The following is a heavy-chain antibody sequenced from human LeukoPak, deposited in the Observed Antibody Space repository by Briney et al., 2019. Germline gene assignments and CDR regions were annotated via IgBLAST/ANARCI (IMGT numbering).Heavy chain of an antibody. Sequence: TGGSLRLSCAASGFTFSSYSMNWVRQAPGKGLEWVSSISSSSSYIYYADSVKGRFTISRDNAKNSLYLQMNSLRAEDTAVYYCAREASKGGWYLRYFGYWGQGTLVIVSS. J-gene: IGHJ4*02. CDR3: AREASKGGWYLRYFGY. CDR1: GFTFSSYS. V-gene: IGHV3-21*01. CDR2: ISSSSSYI. D-gene: IGHD6-19*01.